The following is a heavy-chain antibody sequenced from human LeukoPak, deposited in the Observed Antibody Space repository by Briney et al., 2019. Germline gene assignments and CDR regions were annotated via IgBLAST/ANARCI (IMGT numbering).Heavy chain of an antibody. CDR3: ASSYCSSTSCYADWFDP. J-gene: IGHJ5*02. Sequence: SVKVSCKASGYTFTSYGISWVRQAPGQGLEWMGWISAYNGNTNYAQKLQGRVTMTTDTSTSTAYMELRSLRSDDTAVYYCASSYCSSTSCYADWFDPWGQGTLVTVSS. D-gene: IGHD2-2*01. V-gene: IGHV1-18*01. CDR1: GYTFTSYG. CDR2: ISAYNGNT.